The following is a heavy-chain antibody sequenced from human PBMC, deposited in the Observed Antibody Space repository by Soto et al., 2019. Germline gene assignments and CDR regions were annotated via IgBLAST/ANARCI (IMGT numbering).Heavy chain of an antibody. J-gene: IGHJ4*02. D-gene: IGHD3-10*01. Sequence: VQLVESGGGLVKPGGSLKLACAASGFTFNTAWMGWVRQSPGKGLEWVGLIRSKRAGGTTDYAAPVQGRFSISRDDSTNTVYVEMHSMRTDDTGVYYCIEDPPYGSAGADYWGQGTLVTVSS. CDR2: IRSKRAGGTT. CDR3: IEDPPYGSAGADY. V-gene: IGHV3-15*01. CDR1: GFTFNTAW.